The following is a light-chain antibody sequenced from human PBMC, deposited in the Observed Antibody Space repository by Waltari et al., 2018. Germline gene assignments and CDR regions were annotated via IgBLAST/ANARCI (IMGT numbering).Light chain of an antibody. CDR2: GNN. CDR3: QSYDSSLSGVI. J-gene: IGLJ2*01. CDR1: SSNIGAGYD. V-gene: IGLV1-40*01. Sequence: QSVLTQPPSVSGAPGQRITISCPGTSSNIGAGYDVHRYPQLPGTAPKLLILGNNNRPSGVPDRFSASKSDTSASLAITGLQAEDEADYYCQSYDSSLSGVIFGGGTKLTVL.